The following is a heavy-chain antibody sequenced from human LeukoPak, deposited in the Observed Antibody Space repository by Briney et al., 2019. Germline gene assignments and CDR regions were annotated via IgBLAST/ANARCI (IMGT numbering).Heavy chain of an antibody. Sequence: GASVKVSCKASGYTFTSYDINWVRQATGQGLEWMGWMNPNSGNTGYAQKFQGRVTMTRNTSISTAYMELSSLRSEDTAVYYCARRAPILTGYGGLLLDYWGQGTLVTVSS. D-gene: IGHD3-9*01. J-gene: IGHJ4*02. V-gene: IGHV1-8*01. CDR2: MNPNSGNT. CDR3: ARRAPILTGYGGLLLDY. CDR1: GYTFTSYD.